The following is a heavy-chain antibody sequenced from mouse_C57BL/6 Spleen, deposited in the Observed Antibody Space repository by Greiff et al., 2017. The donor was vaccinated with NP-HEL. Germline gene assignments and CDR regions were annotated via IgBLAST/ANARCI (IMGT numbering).Heavy chain of an antibody. CDR1: GYAFTDYL. D-gene: IGHD1-2*01. V-gene: IGHV1-54*01. CDR3: ERHNYDVDFDY. Sequence: QVQLLQSGAGLVKPGTSVKVSCAASGYAFTDYLIEWVQQAPGQGLEWVAVISTGSGGTYYNEKFKGKVTLSGDKSYSTSYMQLSSLTLEDSAVYFCERHNYDVDFDYWGQGTTLTVSS. J-gene: IGHJ2*01. CDR2: ISTGSGGT.